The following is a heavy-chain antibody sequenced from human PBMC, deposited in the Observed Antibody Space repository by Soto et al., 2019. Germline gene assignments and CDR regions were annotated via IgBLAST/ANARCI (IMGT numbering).Heavy chain of an antibody. D-gene: IGHD6-19*01. J-gene: IGHJ5*02. V-gene: IGHV4-30-4*01. CDR3: AIFFRLSRMPACSGRNWFDP. CDR2: MFYNGTT. CDR1: GGSISSSGYY. Sequence: PSETLSLTCSVSGGSISSSGYYWSWIRQPPGKGLEWIGYMFYNGTTYYNPSLKSRVAISVDTSKNQFSLNLRSVTAADTAVYDCAIFFRLSRMPACSGRNWFDPWGQGTLVTVSS.